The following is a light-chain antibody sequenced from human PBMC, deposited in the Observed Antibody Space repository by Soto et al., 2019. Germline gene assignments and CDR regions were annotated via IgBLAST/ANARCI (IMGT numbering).Light chain of an antibody. CDR1: ERVSNSY. CDR2: ATS. J-gene: IGKJ2*01. V-gene: IGKV3-20*01. CDR3: QQFRTSPPKT. Sequence: VLTQSPDTLSLSPGERATLSCRASERVSNSYLAWYQQKFGEAPRLLLSATSKRAAGIPDRFSGSGSGTDFTLTISRVEPEDFGVYYCQQFRTSPPKTFGQGTKLEI.